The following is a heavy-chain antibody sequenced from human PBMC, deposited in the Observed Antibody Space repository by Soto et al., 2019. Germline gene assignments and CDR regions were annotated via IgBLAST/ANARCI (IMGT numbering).Heavy chain of an antibody. CDR1: GFSFSDYY. D-gene: IGHD3-3*01. CDR3: ERDNRSFWNGYYSRYDYYGMDV. Sequence: QVQLVESGGGLVKPGGSLRLSCAASGFSFSDYYMTWIRQAPGKGLEWLSYISSSGYPIYYADSVKGRFTISRDNAKNSVYLQMNRLRAEDTAVYYCERDNRSFWNGYYSRYDYYGMDVWGQGTTVTVYS. J-gene: IGHJ6*02. CDR2: ISSSGYPI. V-gene: IGHV3-11*01.